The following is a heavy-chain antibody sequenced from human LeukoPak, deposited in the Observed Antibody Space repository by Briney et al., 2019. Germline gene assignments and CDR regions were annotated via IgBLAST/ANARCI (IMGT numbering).Heavy chain of an antibody. V-gene: IGHV3-23*01. CDR2: ISGSGGSI. CDR1: GFTLNYYW. CDR3: ASRLSRQVAAKNYFDY. J-gene: IGHJ4*02. D-gene: IGHD6-19*01. Sequence: GGSLRLSCGTSGFTLNYYWMNWTRQARGRGVEWVSAISGSGGSIYYADSVKGRFTNSRDNSKNTLYLQMNSLRAEDTAVYYCASRLSRQVAAKNYFDYWGQGTLVTVSS.